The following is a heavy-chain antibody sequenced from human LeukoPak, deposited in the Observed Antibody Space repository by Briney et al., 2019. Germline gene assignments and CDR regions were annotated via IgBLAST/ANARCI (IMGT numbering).Heavy chain of an antibody. Sequence: SVKVSCKASGGTFSSYTTSWVRQAPGQGLEWMGRIIPILGIANYAQKFQGRVTITADKSTSTAYMELSSLRSEDTAVYYCVSWARLGELSLYRGYFDYWGQGTLVTVSS. V-gene: IGHV1-69*02. D-gene: IGHD3-16*02. CDR1: GGTFSSYT. CDR2: IIPILGIA. CDR3: VSWARLGELSLYRGYFDY. J-gene: IGHJ4*02.